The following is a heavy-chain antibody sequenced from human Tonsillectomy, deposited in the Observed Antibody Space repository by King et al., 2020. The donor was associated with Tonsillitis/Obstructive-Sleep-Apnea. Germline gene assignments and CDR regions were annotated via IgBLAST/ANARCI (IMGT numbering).Heavy chain of an antibody. CDR3: ARGSIVVVAAGDY. Sequence: VQLQESGPGLVKPSETLSLTCTVSVASVSSGNYYWIWIRQPPGKGLEWIGDIYNSGSTHYNPSLKSRVTIAVDTSKNQFSLKLSSVTAADTAVYYCARGSIVVVAAGDYWGQGTLVTVSS. V-gene: IGHV4-61*01. CDR2: IYNSGST. J-gene: IGHJ4*02. D-gene: IGHD2-15*01. CDR1: VASVSSGNYY.